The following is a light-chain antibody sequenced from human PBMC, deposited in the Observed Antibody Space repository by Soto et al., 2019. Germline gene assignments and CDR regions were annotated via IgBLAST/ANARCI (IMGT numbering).Light chain of an antibody. CDR2: AAS. CDR3: QQSLIIPYT. V-gene: IGKV1-39*01. CDR1: QTISTH. J-gene: IGKJ2*01. Sequence: DIQMTQSPSSLSASVGDRVTITCRASQTISTHLNWYQQKPGKAPKLLIYAASTLQSGVPSRFSGSGSGTDFTLTINSLQPEDFATYYCQQSLIIPYTFGQGTKLEIK.